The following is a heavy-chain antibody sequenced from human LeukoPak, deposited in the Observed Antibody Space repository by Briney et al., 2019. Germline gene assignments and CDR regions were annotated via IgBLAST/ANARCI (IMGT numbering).Heavy chain of an antibody. CDR2: ISTYNGNT. V-gene: IGHV1-18*01. Sequence: ASVKVSCKASGYTFSNYAINWVRQAPGQGLEWMGWISTYNGNTNYAQKLQDRVTMTTDTSTSTAYMELTSLRSDDTAIYYCARGSHLDYWGQGTLVTVSS. CDR1: GYTFSNYA. J-gene: IGHJ4*02. CDR3: ARGSHLDY.